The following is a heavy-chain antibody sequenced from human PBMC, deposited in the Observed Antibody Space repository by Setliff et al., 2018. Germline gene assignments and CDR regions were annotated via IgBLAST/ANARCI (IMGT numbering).Heavy chain of an antibody. J-gene: IGHJ4*02. CDR1: GLSYSNYW. CDR2: INPHGSEK. Sequence: LSCTASGLSYSNYWVSWVRQAPGKGLEWLASINPHGSEKYYADSVKGRFTISRDNAKNSLSLQMNNLRTEDTAVYYCFGAGTCSYWGQGTLVTVSS. D-gene: IGHD3-10*01. CDR3: FGAGTCSY. V-gene: IGHV3-7*01.